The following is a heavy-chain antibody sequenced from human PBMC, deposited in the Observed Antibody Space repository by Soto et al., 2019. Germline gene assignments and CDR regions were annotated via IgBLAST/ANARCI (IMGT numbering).Heavy chain of an antibody. D-gene: IGHD1-20*01. J-gene: IGHJ4*02. Sequence: QVQLQESGPGLVKPSQTLSLTCTVSGGSISSGGNYWSWIRQHPGKGLEYIGYIYYSGSTYYNPSLTSRVTISLDTSKNQFSLKLSSVTAADTAVYSCAGDTGITGGYFDSWGQGTLVTVSS. CDR3: AGDTGITGGYFDS. V-gene: IGHV4-31*03. CDR2: IYYSGST. CDR1: GGSISSGGNY.